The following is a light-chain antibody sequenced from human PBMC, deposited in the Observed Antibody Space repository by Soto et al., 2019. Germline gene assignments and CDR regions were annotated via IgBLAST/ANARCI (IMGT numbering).Light chain of an antibody. V-gene: IGKV3-15*01. CDR3: QQYKNWLTWT. CDR1: QSISSN. J-gene: IGKJ1*01. CDR2: GAA. Sequence: EIVMTQSPATLSVSPGERATLSCRASQSISSNLAWYQKKPGQAPRLLIYGAATRATGIPARFSGSGSGTELTLTISSLQSEDYAAYYCQQYKNWLTWTFGQGTKVDIK.